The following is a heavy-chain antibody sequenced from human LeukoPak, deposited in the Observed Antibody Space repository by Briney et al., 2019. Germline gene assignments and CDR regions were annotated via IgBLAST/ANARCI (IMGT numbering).Heavy chain of an antibody. V-gene: IGHV3-23*01. CDR3: AKYDNGFFYYYLDV. Sequence: GGSLRLSCAASGFTFSNHAMSWVRQAPGKGLEWVAGISGRGITTAYAESVEGRFTISRGNSKNTLYVQMDSLRVEDTAVYYCAKYDNGFFYYYLDVWGKGTTVTVSS. D-gene: IGHD3-22*01. CDR1: GFTFSNHA. CDR2: ISGRGITT. J-gene: IGHJ6*03.